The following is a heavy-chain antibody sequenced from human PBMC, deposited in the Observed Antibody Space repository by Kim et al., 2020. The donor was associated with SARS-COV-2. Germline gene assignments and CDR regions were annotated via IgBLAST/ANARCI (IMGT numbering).Heavy chain of an antibody. V-gene: IGHV4-4*02. CDR1: GGSISSSNW. CDR3: ARDPSGSGSYYPAETDAFDI. J-gene: IGHJ3*02. D-gene: IGHD3-10*01. Sequence: SETLSLTCAVSGGSISSSNWWSWVRQPPGKGLEWIGEIYHSGSTNYNPSLKSRVTISVDKSKNQFSLKLSSVIAADTAVYYCARDPSGSGSYYPAETDAFDIWGQGTMVTVSS. CDR2: IYHSGST.